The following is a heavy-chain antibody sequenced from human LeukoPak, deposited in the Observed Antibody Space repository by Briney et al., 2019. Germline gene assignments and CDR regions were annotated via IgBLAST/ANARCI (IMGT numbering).Heavy chain of an antibody. CDR2: TYYRSKWYN. CDR3: AIGYNWFDP. J-gene: IGHJ5*02. Sequence: QTLSLTCAISGDTVSRNSAACNWIRQSPSRGLEWLGRTYYRSKWYNDYAVSVKSRITINPDTSKNQFPLQLNSVTPEDTAVYYCAIGYNWFDPWGQGTLVTVSS. CDR1: GDTVSRNSAA. V-gene: IGHV6-1*01. D-gene: IGHD3-10*01.